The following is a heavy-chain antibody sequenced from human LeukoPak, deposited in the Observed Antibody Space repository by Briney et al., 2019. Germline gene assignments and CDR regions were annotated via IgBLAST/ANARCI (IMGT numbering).Heavy chain of an antibody. D-gene: IGHD3-22*01. V-gene: IGHV3-48*02. CDR1: GFTFSSYS. CDR3: ASQGYYYDSSGYFDY. CDR2: ISSSSGTI. J-gene: IGHJ4*02. Sequence: PGGSLRLSCAASGFTFSSYSMNWVRQAPGKGLEWVSYISSSSGTIYYADSVKGRFTISRDNAKNSLYLQMNSLRDEDTAVYYCASQGYYYDSSGYFDYWGQGTLVSVSS.